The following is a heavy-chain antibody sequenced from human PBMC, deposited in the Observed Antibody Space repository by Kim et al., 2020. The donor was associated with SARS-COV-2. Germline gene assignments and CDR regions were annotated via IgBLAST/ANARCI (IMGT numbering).Heavy chain of an antibody. D-gene: IGHD1-26*01. CDR2: ITADGGRR. V-gene: IGHV3-64*02. CDR3: ARVRSERTGVSSSLDV. J-gene: IGHJ6*02. Sequence: GGSLRLSCAASGFRFSRYVMHWARQAPGKGLQSISVITADGGRRYYEDSVRGRFTISRDNSQNTLYLQMDSLKEDDTAVYYCARVRSERTGVSSSLDVWGQGTKVSVSS. CDR1: GFRFSRYV.